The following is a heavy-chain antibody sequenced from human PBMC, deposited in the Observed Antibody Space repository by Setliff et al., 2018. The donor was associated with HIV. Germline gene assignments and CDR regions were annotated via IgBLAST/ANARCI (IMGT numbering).Heavy chain of an antibody. D-gene: IGHD3-16*02. V-gene: IGHV5-51*01. CDR1: GYSFFSSW. CDR3: ARLETSGGVIVDYFDY. CDR2: IYPGDSDT. Sequence: GESLKISCQGSGYSFFSSWIAWVRQMPGKGLEWMGIIYPGDSDTRYSPSFQGQVTISADKSINTAYLQWSSLKASDTAMYYCARLETSGGVIVDYFDYWGQGTLVTVSS. J-gene: IGHJ4*02.